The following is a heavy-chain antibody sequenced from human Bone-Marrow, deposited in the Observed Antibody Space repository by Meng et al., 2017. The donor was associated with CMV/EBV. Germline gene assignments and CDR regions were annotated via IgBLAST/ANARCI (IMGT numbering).Heavy chain of an antibody. CDR3: GRASGVFCSSANCYRGGTDV. J-gene: IGHJ6*02. V-gene: IGHV4-39*07. CDR2: MYYSGST. Sequence: GSLRLSCTVSGGSMKRNTYYWGWIRQPPGKGLEWIGSMYYSGSTHYNPSLKRRVSIFVDSSKSHLSLNLRSATAADTAVYYCGRASGVFCSSANCYRGGTDVWGQGTTVTVSS. CDR1: GGSMKRNTYY. D-gene: IGHD2-2*02.